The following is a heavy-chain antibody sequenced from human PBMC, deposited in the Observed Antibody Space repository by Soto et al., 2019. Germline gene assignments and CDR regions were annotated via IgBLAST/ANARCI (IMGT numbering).Heavy chain of an antibody. CDR3: ARDIESVTAKHFFYYYAMDV. CDR2: VSANNGHT. Sequence: GASVKVSCKASGFTFSNYGLNWVRQAPGQGLAWMGWVSANNGHTNYAQNLQGRVSMTTDTSTSTAYMELRGLTFDDTAVYYCARDIESVTAKHFFYYYAMDVWGQGTTVTVSS. V-gene: IGHV1-18*01. D-gene: IGHD2-8*01. J-gene: IGHJ6*02. CDR1: GFTFSNYG.